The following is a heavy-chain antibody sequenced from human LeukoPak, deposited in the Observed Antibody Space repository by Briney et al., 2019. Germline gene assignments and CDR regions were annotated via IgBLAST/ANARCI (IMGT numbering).Heavy chain of an antibody. J-gene: IGHJ6*02. D-gene: IGHD3-10*01. Sequence: GGSLRLSCAASGFTFSSYSMNWVRQAPGKGLEWVSSISSSSSYIYYADSVKGRFTISRDNAKNSLYLQMNSLRAEDTAVYYCAKGDGTGSYSYGMDVWGQGTTVTVSS. CDR1: GFTFSSYS. CDR3: AKGDGTGSYSYGMDV. CDR2: ISSSSSYI. V-gene: IGHV3-21*04.